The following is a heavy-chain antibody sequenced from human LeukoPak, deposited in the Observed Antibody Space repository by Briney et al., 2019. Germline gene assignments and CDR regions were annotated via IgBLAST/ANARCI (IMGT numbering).Heavy chain of an antibody. J-gene: IGHJ3*02. D-gene: IGHD1-1*01. CDR3: ARGTTNRYNWNDVHDAFDI. CDR1: EFTFSSYA. Sequence: HTGGSLRLSCAASEFTFSSYAVHWVRQAPGKGLEWVAVISYDGSNKYYADSVKGRFTISRDNSKNTLYLQMNSLRVGDTALYYCARGTTNRYNWNDVHDAFDIWGQGTMVTVSS. V-gene: IGHV3-30*04. CDR2: ISYDGSNK.